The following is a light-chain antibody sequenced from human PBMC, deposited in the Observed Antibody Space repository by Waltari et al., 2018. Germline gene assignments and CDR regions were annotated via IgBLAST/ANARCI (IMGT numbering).Light chain of an antibody. V-gene: IGKV3-11*01. CDR2: DAS. CDR1: QSVGTY. J-gene: IGKJ4*01. CDR3: QQRTDWPPLT. Sequence: EIVLTQSPATLSLSPGERATLSCRASQSVGTYLAWYQHKPGQAPRLLISDASYRASGIPARVSGSGSGTDFTLTISSLEPEDFAIYYCQQRTDWPPLTFGGGTKVEIK.